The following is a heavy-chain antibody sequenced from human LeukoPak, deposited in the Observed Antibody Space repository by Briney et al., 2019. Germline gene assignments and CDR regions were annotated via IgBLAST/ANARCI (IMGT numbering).Heavy chain of an antibody. CDR1: GASVNSGTYY. Sequence: PSETLSLTCTVSGASVNSGTYYWGWLRQPPGKGLEWIGFIYYTGNTKYHPSLEGRVTISVDTSKNHFSLKLTSLTAADTAIYYCARGLGPIWGQGTLVTVSS. V-gene: IGHV4-61*03. CDR2: IYYTGNT. J-gene: IGHJ3*02. CDR3: ARGLGPI.